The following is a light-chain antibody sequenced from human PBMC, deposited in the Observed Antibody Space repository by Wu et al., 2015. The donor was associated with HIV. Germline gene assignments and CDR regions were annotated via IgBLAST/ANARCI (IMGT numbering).Light chain of an antibody. CDR2: AAS. V-gene: IGKV1-39*01. CDR3: QQNNNWPLT. CDR1: QSISSY. J-gene: IGKJ5*01. Sequence: DIQMTQSPSSLSASVGDRVTITCRASQSISSYLNWYQQKPGKAPKLLIYAASSLQSGVPSRFSGSGSGTDFTLTISSLEPEDLAIYYCQQNNNWPLTFGQGTRLEIK.